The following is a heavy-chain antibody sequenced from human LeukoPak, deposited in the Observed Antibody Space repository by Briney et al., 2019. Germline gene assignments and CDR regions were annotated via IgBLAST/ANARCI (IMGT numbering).Heavy chain of an antibody. CDR2: IYYSGST. V-gene: IGHV4-39*07. Sequence: PSETLSLTCTVSGGSISSSSYYWGWIRQPPGKGLEWIGNIYYSGSTYYSPSLKSRVTISVDTSKNQFSLKLSSVTAADTAVHYCATEGGDGYNYRFDDWGQGTLVTVSS. CDR3: ATEGGDGYNYRFDD. D-gene: IGHD5-24*01. J-gene: IGHJ4*02. CDR1: GGSISSSSYY.